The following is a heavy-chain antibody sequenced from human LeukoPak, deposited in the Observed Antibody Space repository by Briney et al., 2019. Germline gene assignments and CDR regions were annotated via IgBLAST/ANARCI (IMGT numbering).Heavy chain of an antibody. CDR3: ARGIWVAF. J-gene: IGHJ4*02. CDR2: IKQDGSEK. V-gene: IGHV3-7*01. D-gene: IGHD2-15*01. Sequence: GGSLRLSCAASGFTFTSYWVGWVRQAPGKGLEWVANIKQDGSEKYYVDSVKGRFTISRDNAKNSVDLQMNSLRVEDTAVYYCARGIWVAFRGQGALVTVSS. CDR1: GFTFTSYW.